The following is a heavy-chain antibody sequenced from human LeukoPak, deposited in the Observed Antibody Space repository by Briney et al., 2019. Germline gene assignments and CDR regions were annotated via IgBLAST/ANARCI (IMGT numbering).Heavy chain of an antibody. D-gene: IGHD3-9*01. J-gene: IGHJ4*02. CDR1: GASISSYY. CDR2: VYYSGST. V-gene: IGHV4-59*08. Sequence: PSETLSLTCTVSGASISSYYWSWIRQPPGKGLEWIGYVYYSGSTNYNPSLKSRVSISVDTSKNQFSLNLSSVTAADTAVYYCAAFRLWLVILDYWGQGTLVTVSS. CDR3: AAFRLWLVILDY.